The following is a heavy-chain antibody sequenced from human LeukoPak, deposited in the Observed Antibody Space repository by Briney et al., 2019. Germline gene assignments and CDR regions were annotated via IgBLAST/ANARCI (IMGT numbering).Heavy chain of an antibody. V-gene: IGHV4-34*01. Sequence: PSETLSLTCAVYGGSFSGYYWSWIRQPPGKGLEWIGEINHSGSTNYNPSLKSRVTISVDTSKNQFSLKLSSVTAADTAVYYCASPTGTYDAFDIWGQGTMVTVSS. J-gene: IGHJ3*02. CDR3: ASPTGTYDAFDI. CDR1: GGSFSGYY. CDR2: INHSGST. D-gene: IGHD2-8*02.